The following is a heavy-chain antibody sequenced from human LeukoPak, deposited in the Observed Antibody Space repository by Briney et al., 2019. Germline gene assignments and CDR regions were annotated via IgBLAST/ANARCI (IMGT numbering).Heavy chain of an antibody. J-gene: IGHJ4*02. CDR3: ARDGGAWIQLWSEHYFDY. Sequence: ASVKVSCKASAYTFTSYAMNWVRQAPGQGLEWMGWINTNTGSPTYAQGFTGRFVFSLDTSVSTAYLQISSLKAEDTAVYYCARDGGAWIQLWSEHYFDYWGQGTLVTVSS. CDR2: INTNTGSP. CDR1: AYTFTSYA. D-gene: IGHD5-18*01. V-gene: IGHV7-4-1*02.